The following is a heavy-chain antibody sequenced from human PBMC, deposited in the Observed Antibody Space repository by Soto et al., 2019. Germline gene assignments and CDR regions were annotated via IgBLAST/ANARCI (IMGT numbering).Heavy chain of an antibody. J-gene: IGHJ4*02. Sequence: SETLSLTCNVSGGSISSSSYYWGWIRQPPGKGLEWIGNVYYSVTTYYNPSLKSRLTISVDTSKNQFSLKLSSVTAADTAVYYCARRRASSNYYFDYWGQGNLVTVSS. CDR1: GGSISSSSYY. D-gene: IGHD4-4*01. CDR2: VYYSVTT. V-gene: IGHV4-39*01. CDR3: ARRRASSNYYFDY.